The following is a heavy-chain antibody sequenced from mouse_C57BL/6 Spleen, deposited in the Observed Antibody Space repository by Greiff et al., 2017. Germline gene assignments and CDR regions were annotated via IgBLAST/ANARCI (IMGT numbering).Heavy chain of an antibody. Sequence: EVQGVESGGGLVQPKGSLKLSCAASGFSFNTYAMNWVRQAPGKGLEWVARIRSKSNNYATYYADSVKDRFTISRDDSESMLYLQMNNLKTEDTAMYYCVRLSTGGYYFDYWGQGTTLTVSS. CDR1: GFSFNTYA. J-gene: IGHJ2*01. V-gene: IGHV10-1*01. CDR2: IRSKSNNYAT. CDR3: VRLSTGGYYFDY. D-gene: IGHD4-1*02.